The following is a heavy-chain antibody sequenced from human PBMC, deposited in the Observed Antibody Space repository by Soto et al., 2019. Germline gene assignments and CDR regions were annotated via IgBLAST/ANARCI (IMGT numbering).Heavy chain of an antibody. CDR2: ISHSGKTI. V-gene: IGHV3-11*01. Sequence: PGGSLRLSGSTAGFSFRYYYFISIRQAPGKGLEWISYISHSGKTIYYADSVKGRFTISRDDAENTLYLQMNSLSAEDTAMYYGTRRDSGAFDVWGHGTMVTVSS. J-gene: IGHJ3*01. CDR1: GFSFRYYY. CDR3: TRRDSGAFDV.